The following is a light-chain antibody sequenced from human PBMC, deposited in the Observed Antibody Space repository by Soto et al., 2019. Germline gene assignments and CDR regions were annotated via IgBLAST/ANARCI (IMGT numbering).Light chain of an antibody. CDR1: PSVAGN. CDR2: GAS. J-gene: IGKJ5*01. Sequence: EIVMTQSPATLSVSPGERTTLSCRASPSVAGNLAWSQQKPGQAPRLRIYGASTRSTGIPARFRGSGSVTEFKLTIRSLQSEDFAVSYCQDDNYWPPFTCGQGTRLEIK. CDR3: QDDNYWPPFT. V-gene: IGKV3-15*01.